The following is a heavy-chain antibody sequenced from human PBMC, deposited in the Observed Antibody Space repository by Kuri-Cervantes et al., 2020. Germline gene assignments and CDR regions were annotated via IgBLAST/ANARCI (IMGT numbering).Heavy chain of an antibody. CDR2: INHSGST. CDR3: ATDKNKFEY. V-gene: IGHV4-34*01. CDR1: GGSFTGYY. Sequence: ESLKISCAVYGGSFTGYYWSWIRQPPGKGLEWIGEINHSGSTNYNPSLKSRVTISVDTSKNQFSLKLSSVTAADTAVYYCATDKNKFEYWGQGTLVTVSS. J-gene: IGHJ4*02. D-gene: IGHD1/OR15-1a*01.